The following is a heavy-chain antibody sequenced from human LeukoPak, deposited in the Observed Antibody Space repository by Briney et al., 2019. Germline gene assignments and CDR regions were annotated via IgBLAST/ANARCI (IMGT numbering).Heavy chain of an antibody. V-gene: IGHV4-39*01. CDR1: GGSISSSSYY. J-gene: IGHJ4*02. CDR3: ARRSTYYYGSGCHADFDY. CDR2: IYYSGST. D-gene: IGHD3-10*01. Sequence: PSETLSFTCTVSGGSISSSSYYWGWIRQPPGKGLEWIGSIYYSGSTYYNPSLKSRVTISVDTSKNQFSLKLSSVTAADTAVYCCARRSTYYYGSGCHADFDYWGEGTMVTVSS.